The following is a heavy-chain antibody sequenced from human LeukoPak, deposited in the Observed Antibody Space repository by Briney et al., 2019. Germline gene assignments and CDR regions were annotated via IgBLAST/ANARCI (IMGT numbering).Heavy chain of an antibody. CDR2: IKQDGSEK. Sequence: PGGSLRLSCAASGFTFISYWLTWVRQAPGKGLEWVANIKQDGSEKYYVGSVKGRFTISRDNAKNSLYLQMNSLRAEDTAVYYCARVQRGYSCNPLGYYYYYMDVWGKGTTVTVSS. J-gene: IGHJ6*03. CDR1: GFTFISYW. V-gene: IGHV3-7*01. CDR3: ARVQRGYSCNPLGYYYYYMDV. D-gene: IGHD5-18*01.